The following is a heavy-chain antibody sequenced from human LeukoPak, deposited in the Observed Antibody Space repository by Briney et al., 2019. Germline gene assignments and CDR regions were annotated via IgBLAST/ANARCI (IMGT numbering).Heavy chain of an antibody. CDR2: INPTGGST. V-gene: IGHV1-46*01. Sequence: ASAKVSCKASGYTFTSYYMHWVRQAPGQGLEWMGLINPTGGSTGYAQKFQGRATMTRDMSTNTDYMELSSLRSEDTAIYYCARDNSVGDNAWWFDPWGQGTLVSVSS. D-gene: IGHD1-26*01. J-gene: IGHJ5*02. CDR3: ARDNSVGDNAWWFDP. CDR1: GYTFTSYY.